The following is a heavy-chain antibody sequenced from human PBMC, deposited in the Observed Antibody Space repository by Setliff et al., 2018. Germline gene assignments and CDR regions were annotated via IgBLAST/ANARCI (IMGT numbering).Heavy chain of an antibody. CDR1: GFSFRTYA. D-gene: IGHD3-3*01. CDR3: ATLSKDLNY. CDR2: ITIDDAYS. V-gene: IGHV3-23*01. J-gene: IGHJ4*02. Sequence: GGSLRLSCAASGFSFRTYAMSWVRQAPGKGLEWVSTITIDDAYSYYADSVKGRFDISRDSSKNTVYLQMNSLTAEDTAMYCCATLSKDLNYWGQGTLVTVSS.